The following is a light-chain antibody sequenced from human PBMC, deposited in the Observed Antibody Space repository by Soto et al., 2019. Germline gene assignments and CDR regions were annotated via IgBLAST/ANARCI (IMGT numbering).Light chain of an antibody. J-gene: IGKJ5*01. Sequence: DIQMTQSPSTLSASVGDRVTITCRASQSIDSWLAWYQHKPGKAPKLLIFKASTLETGVPSRFSGSXSETEFTLTTSSLQPDDFAVYYCQQRSNWPPITFGQGTRLEMK. CDR3: QQRSNWPPIT. V-gene: IGKV1-5*03. CDR1: QSIDSW. CDR2: KAS.